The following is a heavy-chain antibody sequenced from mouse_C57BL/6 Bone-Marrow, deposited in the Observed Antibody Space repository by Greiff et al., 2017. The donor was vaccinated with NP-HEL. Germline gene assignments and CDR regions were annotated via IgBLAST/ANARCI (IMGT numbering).Heavy chain of an antibody. CDR2: INPYNGGT. Sequence: VQLQESGPVLVKPGASVKMSCKASGYTFTDYYMNWVKQSHGKSLEWIGVINPYNGGTSYNQKFKGKATLTVDKSSSTAYMELNSLTSDDSAVYYCAAGTGYYYAMDYWGQGTSVTVSS. CDR1: GYTFTDYY. CDR3: AAGTGYYYAMDY. V-gene: IGHV1-19*01. J-gene: IGHJ4*01. D-gene: IGHD3-3*01.